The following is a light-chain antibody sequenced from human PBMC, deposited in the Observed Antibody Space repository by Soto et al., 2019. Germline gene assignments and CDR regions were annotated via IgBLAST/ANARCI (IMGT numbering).Light chain of an antibody. V-gene: IGKV1-5*01. CDR1: QSISSR. J-gene: IGKJ2*01. CDR2: DAS. Sequence: DIPMTQSPSTLSASVGDRVTITCRASQSISSRLAWYQQKPGKAPKLLIYDASSVESGVPSRFSGSGSGTAFTLTLSSLQPDEFAAYYCQQYNSYSHTFGQGTKLEIK. CDR3: QQYNSYSHT.